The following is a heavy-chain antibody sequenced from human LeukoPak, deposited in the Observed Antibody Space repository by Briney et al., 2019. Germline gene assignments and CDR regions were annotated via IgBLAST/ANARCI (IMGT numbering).Heavy chain of an antibody. CDR2: INPSGGST. Sequence: ASVKVSCKASGYTFTSYYMHWVRQAPGQGLEWMGIINPSGGSTSYAQKFQGRVTMTRDMSTSTVYMELSSLRSEDTAVYYCAREAHDILTGYYLSRGHFGYWGQGTLVTVSS. J-gene: IGHJ4*02. CDR1: GYTFTSYY. D-gene: IGHD3-9*01. V-gene: IGHV1-46*01. CDR3: AREAHDILTGYYLSRGHFGY.